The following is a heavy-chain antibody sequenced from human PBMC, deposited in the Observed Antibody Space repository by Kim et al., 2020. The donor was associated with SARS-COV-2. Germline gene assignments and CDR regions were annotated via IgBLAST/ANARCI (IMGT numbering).Heavy chain of an antibody. J-gene: IGHJ4*02. CDR3: ARLSFYYDSSGYYPFDY. CDR1: GGSISSSSYY. CDR2: IYYSGST. Sequence: SETLSLTCTVSGGSISSSSYYWGWIRQPPGKGLEWIGSIYYSGSTYYNPSLKSRVTISVDTSKNQFSLKLSSVTAADTAVYYCARLSFYYDSSGYYPFDYWGQGTLVTVSS. D-gene: IGHD3-22*01. V-gene: IGHV4-39*01.